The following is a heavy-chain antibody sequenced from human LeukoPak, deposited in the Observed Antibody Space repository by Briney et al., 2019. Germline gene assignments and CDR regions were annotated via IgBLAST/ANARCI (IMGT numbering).Heavy chain of an antibody. J-gene: IGHJ4*02. CDR2: ISWNSGSI. V-gene: IGHV3-9*01. D-gene: IGHD1-26*01. Sequence: PGGSLRFSCAASGFTFDDYAMHWVRQAPGKGLEWVSGISWNSGSIGYADSVKGRFTISRDNAKNSLYLQMNSLRAEETALYYCAKQGSYYDFDYWGQGTLVTVSS. CDR1: GFTFDDYA. CDR3: AKQGSYYDFDY.